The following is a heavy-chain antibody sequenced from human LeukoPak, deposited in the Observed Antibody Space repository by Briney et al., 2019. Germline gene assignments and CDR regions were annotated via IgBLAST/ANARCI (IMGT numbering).Heavy chain of an antibody. CDR2: IYSGGST. V-gene: IGHV3-53*04. D-gene: IGHD4-23*01. CDR1: GFTVSSNY. J-gene: IGHJ4*02. Sequence: PGGSLRLSCAASGFTVSSNYMSWVRQAPGKGLEWVSVIYSGGSTYYADSVKGRFTISRHNSKNTLYLKMNSLRAEDTAVYYCARGGNGGVYYFDYWGQGTLVTVSS. CDR3: ARGGNGGVYYFDY.